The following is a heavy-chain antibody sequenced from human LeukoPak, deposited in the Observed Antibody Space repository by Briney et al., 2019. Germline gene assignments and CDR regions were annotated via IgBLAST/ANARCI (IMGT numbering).Heavy chain of an antibody. V-gene: IGHV4-34*01. CDR2: INHSGST. Sequence: SETLSLTCAVYGGSFSGYYCSWIRQPPGKGLEWIGEINHSGSTNYNPSLKSRVTISVDTSKNQFSLKLSSVTAADTAVYYCARGRRWLQSLGLFDYWGQGTLVTVSS. D-gene: IGHD5-24*01. CDR3: ARGRRWLQSLGLFDY. J-gene: IGHJ4*02. CDR1: GGSFSGYY.